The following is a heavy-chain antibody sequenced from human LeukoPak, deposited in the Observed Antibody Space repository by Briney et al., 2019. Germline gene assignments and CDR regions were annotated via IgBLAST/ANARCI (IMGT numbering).Heavy chain of an antibody. D-gene: IGHD2-2*02. CDR2: IFSSGST. J-gene: IGHJ4*02. CDR3: AREIPFKNYFDY. CDR1: GGSISSYY. V-gene: IGHV4-4*07. Sequence: PSETLSLTCTVSGGSISSYYWNWIRQSAGKGLEFIGSIFSSGSTDDNPSLKSRVTMSVDTSKNQLSLRLSSVTAADTAVYYCAREIPFKNYFDYWGQGILVTVSS.